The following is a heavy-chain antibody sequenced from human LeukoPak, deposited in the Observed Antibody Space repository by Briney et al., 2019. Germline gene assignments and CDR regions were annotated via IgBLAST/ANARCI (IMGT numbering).Heavy chain of an antibody. CDR2: ISSSSSYT. CDR1: GFTFSDYY. CDR3: ARGGSSWPFDY. V-gene: IGHV3-11*06. Sequence: KSGGSLRLSCAASGFTFSDYYMSWIRQAPGKGLEWVSYISSSSSYTNYADSVKGRFTISRDNVKNSLYLQMNSLRAEDTAVYYCARGGSSWPFDYWGQGTLVTVSS. D-gene: IGHD6-13*01. J-gene: IGHJ4*02.